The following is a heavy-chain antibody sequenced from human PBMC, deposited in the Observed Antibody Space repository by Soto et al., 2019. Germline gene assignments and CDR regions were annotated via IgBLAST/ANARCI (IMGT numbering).Heavy chain of an antibody. CDR3: AREKTSAATAPSYFGLDV. CDR2: IYYSGST. J-gene: IGHJ6*02. Sequence: SETLSLTCTVSGTSIIKAYYYWTWIRQRPGKGLEWLGYIYYSGSTSYNPSLRGRIAISLDTSKNQFSLKLTSVTAADTAVYYCAREKTSAATAPSYFGLDVWGQGTTVTVS. V-gene: IGHV4-31*03. CDR1: GTSIIKAYYY. D-gene: IGHD2-21*02.